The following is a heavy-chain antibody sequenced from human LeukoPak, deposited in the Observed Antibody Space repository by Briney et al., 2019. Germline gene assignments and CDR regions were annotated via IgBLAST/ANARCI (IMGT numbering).Heavy chain of an antibody. CDR3: ARQRYSSSWVHDY. D-gene: IGHD6-13*01. Sequence: PSETLSLTCTVSGGSISCSSYYWGWIRQPPGKGLEWIGSIYYSGSTYYNPSLKSRVTISVDTSKNQFSLKLSSVTAADTAVYYCARQRYSSSWVHDYWGQGTLVTVSS. J-gene: IGHJ4*02. CDR2: IYYSGST. V-gene: IGHV4-39*01. CDR1: GGSISCSSYY.